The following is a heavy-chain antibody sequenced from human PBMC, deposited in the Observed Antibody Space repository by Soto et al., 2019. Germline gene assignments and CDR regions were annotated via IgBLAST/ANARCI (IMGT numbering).Heavy chain of an antibody. J-gene: IGHJ4*02. CDR2: IYYSGST. Sequence: PSETLSLTCTVSGGSISSYYWSWIRQPPGKGLEWIGYIYYSGSTNYNPSLKSRVTISVXXXXXXFXLXLXXXTAADTAVYYCARDGVGATRFTYWGQGTLVTVSS. V-gene: IGHV4-59*01. CDR1: GGSISSYY. D-gene: IGHD1-26*01. CDR3: ARDGVGATRFTY.